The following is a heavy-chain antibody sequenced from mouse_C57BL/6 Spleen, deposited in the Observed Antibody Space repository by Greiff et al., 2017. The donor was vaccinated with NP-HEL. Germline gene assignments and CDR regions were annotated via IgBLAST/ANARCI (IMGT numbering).Heavy chain of an antibody. D-gene: IGHD2-4*01. CDR2: IDPENGDT. CDR1: GFNIKDDY. Sequence: EVQLQQSGAELVRPGASVKLSCTASGFNIKDDYMHWVKQRPEQGLEWIGWIDPENGDTEYASKFQGKATITADTSSNTAYLQLSSLTSEDTAVYYCTTGDIYYDYDYFDYWGQGTTLTVSS. V-gene: IGHV14-4*01. J-gene: IGHJ2*01. CDR3: TTGDIYYDYDYFDY.